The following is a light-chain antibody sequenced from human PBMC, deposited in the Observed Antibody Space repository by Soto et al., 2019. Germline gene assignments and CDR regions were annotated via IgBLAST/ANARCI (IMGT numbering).Light chain of an antibody. CDR3: QQFNTYPIT. J-gene: IGKJ5*01. Sequence: AIQLTQSPSSLSASVGDRVTITCRASQYIRGALAWYQQNPGKPPKLLIFDVSSLKSGVPSRFSGSGSGTEFTLTISSLQPEDFATYYCQQFNTYPITFGQGTRLEIK. CDR1: QYIRGA. CDR2: DVS. V-gene: IGKV1-13*02.